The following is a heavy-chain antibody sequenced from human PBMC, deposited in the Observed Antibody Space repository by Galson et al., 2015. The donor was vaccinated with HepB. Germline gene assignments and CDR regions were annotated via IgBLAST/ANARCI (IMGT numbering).Heavy chain of an antibody. CDR1: GYTFTSYD. CDR3: ARCWSGSYQGIPE. V-gene: IGHV1-8*01. J-gene: IGHJ4*02. CDR2: MNPNSGNT. D-gene: IGHD1-26*01. Sequence: SVKVSCKASGYTFTSYDTNWVRQATGQGLEWMGWMNPNSGNTGYAQKFQGRVTMTRNTSISTAYMELSSLRSEDTAVYYCARCWSGSYQGIPEWGQGTLVTVSS.